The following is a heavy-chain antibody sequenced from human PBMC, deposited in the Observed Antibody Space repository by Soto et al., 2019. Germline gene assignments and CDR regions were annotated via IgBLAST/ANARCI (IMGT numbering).Heavy chain of an antibody. Sequence: QVQLVESGGGVVQPGRSLRLSCAASGFTFSSYGMHWVRQAPGKGLEWVAVISYAGSNKYYADSVKGRFTISRDNSKNTLYLQMNSLRAEDTAVYYCAKAVGATTDGFDPWGQGTLVTVSS. CDR1: GFTFSSYG. CDR2: ISYAGSNK. V-gene: IGHV3-30*18. D-gene: IGHD1-26*01. J-gene: IGHJ5*02. CDR3: AKAVGATTDGFDP.